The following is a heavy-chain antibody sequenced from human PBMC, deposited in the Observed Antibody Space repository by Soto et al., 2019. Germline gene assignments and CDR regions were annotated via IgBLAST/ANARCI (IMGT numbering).Heavy chain of an antibody. J-gene: IGHJ4*02. CDR2: IGTAGDT. V-gene: IGHV3-13*04. D-gene: IGHD3-16*01. CDR3: TRGAKGVDY. Sequence: EVQLVESGGGLVQPGGSLRLSCAASGFTFSNYDMHWVRQATGKGLEWVSGIGTAGDTYYSGSVKGRFTMSRENAKNSVYLQMNSLSAGDTGVYYCTRGAKGVDYWGQGTLVTVSS. CDR1: GFTFSNYD.